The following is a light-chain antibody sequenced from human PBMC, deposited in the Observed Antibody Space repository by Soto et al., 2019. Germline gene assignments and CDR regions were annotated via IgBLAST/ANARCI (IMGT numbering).Light chain of an antibody. CDR1: QSVLYSSNNKNY. CDR3: QHYYTTPRT. V-gene: IGKV4-1*01. J-gene: IGKJ2*02. Sequence: DIVMTQSPDSLPVSLGERATINCKSSQSVLYSSNNKNYLAWYQQKPGQPPKLLIYWASIRASGVPDRFSGSGSGTDFTLTISSLQAEGVAVYYCQHYYTTPRTFGQGTRLEIK. CDR2: WAS.